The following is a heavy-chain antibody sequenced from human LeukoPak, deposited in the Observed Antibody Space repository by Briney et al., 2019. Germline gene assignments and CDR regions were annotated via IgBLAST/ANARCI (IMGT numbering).Heavy chain of an antibody. CDR3: ARAQFGVVEGTGSDP. J-gene: IGHJ5*02. V-gene: IGHV4-34*01. CDR2: INHSGST. CDR1: GGSFSGYY. D-gene: IGHD3-3*01. Sequence: PSETLSLTCAVYGGSFSGYYWSWIRQPPGKGLEWIGEINHSGSTNYNPSLKSRVTISVDTSKNQFSLKLSSVTAADTAVYYCARAQFGVVEGTGSDPWGQGTLVTVSS.